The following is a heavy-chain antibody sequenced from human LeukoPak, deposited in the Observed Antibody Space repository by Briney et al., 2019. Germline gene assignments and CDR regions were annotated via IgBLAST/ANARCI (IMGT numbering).Heavy chain of an antibody. D-gene: IGHD3-3*01. V-gene: IGHV3-21*01. CDR2: ISSSSSYI. Sequence: GGSLRLSCAASRFTFSSYAMNWVRQAPGKGREWVPSISSSSSYIYYADSVQGRFTISRDNAKNSLYLQVNSLRAEDTAVYYCATAIFGVVILAYWGQGTLVTVSS. CDR1: RFTFSSYA. CDR3: ATAIFGVVILAY. J-gene: IGHJ4*02.